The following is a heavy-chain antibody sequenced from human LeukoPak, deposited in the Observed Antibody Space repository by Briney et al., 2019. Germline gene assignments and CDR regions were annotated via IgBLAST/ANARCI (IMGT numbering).Heavy chain of an antibody. CDR2: INPNSGGT. CDR1: GYTFTGYY. Sequence: ASVKVSCKASGYTFTGYYMHWVRQAPGQGLEWMGWINPNSGGTNYAQKFQGRVTVTRDTSISTAYMELSRLRSDDTAVYYCASRCSGGSCYSTWGQGTLVTVSS. D-gene: IGHD2-15*01. J-gene: IGHJ5*02. V-gene: IGHV1-2*02. CDR3: ASRCSGGSCYST.